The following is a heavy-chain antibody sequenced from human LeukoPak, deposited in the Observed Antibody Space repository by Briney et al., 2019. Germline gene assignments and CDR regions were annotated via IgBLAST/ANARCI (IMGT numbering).Heavy chain of an antibody. CDR1: GGSISSYY. D-gene: IGHD5-18*01. V-gene: IGHV4-59*01. J-gene: IGHJ4*02. Sequence: SETLSLTCTVSGGSISSYYWSWIRQPPGKGLEGIGYIYYSGSTNYTPSLKSRVTISVDTSKNQFSLKLSSVTDADTAVYYCARSSPAMVTYWGQGTLVTVSS. CDR3: ARSSPAMVTY. CDR2: IYYSGST.